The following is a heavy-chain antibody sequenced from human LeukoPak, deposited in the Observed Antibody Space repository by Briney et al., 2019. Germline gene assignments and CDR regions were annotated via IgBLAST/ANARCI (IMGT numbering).Heavy chain of an antibody. Sequence: ASVKVSCKASGYTLTTYDITWVRQAPGQGLEWMGSISTYNGNTNYAQNLQGRVTMTTDTSTSTAYMELRSLRSDDTAVYYCARALYSYYDYVWGSYRPYYFDYWGQGTLVTVSS. CDR1: GYTLTTYD. J-gene: IGHJ4*02. CDR2: ISTYNGNT. CDR3: ARALYSYYDYVWGSYRPYYFDY. D-gene: IGHD3-16*02. V-gene: IGHV1-18*01.